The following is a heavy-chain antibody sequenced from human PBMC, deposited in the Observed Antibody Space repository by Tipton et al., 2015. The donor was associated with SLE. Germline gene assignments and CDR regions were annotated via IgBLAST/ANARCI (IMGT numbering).Heavy chain of an antibody. CDR3: AREVITITDSDAFDI. V-gene: IGHV4-61*02. CDR1: GGSITTGSYY. D-gene: IGHD2-21*01. Sequence: TLSLTCTVSGGSITTGSYYWSWIRQPAGKGLEWIGRLYTTGSTYYNPPLKSRVSMSVDTSKNQFSLRLSSVTAADTAVYYCAREVITITDSDAFDIWGQGTMVTVSS. J-gene: IGHJ3*02. CDR2: LYTTGST.